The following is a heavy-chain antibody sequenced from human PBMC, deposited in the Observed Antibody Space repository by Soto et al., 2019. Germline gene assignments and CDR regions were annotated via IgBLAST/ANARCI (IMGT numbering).Heavy chain of an antibody. Sequence: QVQLQESGPGLVKPSGTLSLTCGVSGGSISTSNWWSWVRQPPGKGLEWIAEIHHRGGPNYNPSLENRVTMSVDKPKNQFSLTLRSLTAADTAVHYCASGSYASQFDYWGQGTPVTVSS. CDR3: ASGSYASQFDY. CDR2: IHHRGGP. V-gene: IGHV4-4*02. CDR1: GGSISTSNW. D-gene: IGHD3-16*01. J-gene: IGHJ4*02.